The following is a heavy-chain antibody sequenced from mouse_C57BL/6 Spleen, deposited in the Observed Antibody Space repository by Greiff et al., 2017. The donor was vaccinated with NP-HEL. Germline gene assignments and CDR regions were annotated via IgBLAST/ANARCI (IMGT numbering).Heavy chain of an antibody. Sequence: EVQLQQSGPELVKPGASVKMSCKASGYTFTDYNMHWVKQSHGKSLEWIGYINPNNGGTSYNQKFKSKATLTVDKPSSTAYMQLSSLTSEDSAVYYCARGGDYGWYFDVWGTGTTVTVSS. CDR2: INPNNGGT. V-gene: IGHV1-22*01. D-gene: IGHD2-4*01. CDR1: GYTFTDYN. CDR3: ARGGDYGWYFDV. J-gene: IGHJ1*03.